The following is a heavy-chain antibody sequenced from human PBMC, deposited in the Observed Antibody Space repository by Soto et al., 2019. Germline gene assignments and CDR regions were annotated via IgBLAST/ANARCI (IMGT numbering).Heavy chain of an antibody. Sequence: QVQLQESGPGLVKPSQTLSLTCTVSGGSISRGGYYWSWIRQHPGKGLEWIGYIYYSGSTYYNPSLKSRVTISVDTSKNQFSLKLSSVTAADTAVYYCARERLDKSGYYYYMDVWGKGTTVTVSS. V-gene: IGHV4-31*03. CDR2: IYYSGST. J-gene: IGHJ6*03. CDR1: GGSISRGGYY. CDR3: ARERLDKSGYYYYMDV. D-gene: IGHD3-22*01.